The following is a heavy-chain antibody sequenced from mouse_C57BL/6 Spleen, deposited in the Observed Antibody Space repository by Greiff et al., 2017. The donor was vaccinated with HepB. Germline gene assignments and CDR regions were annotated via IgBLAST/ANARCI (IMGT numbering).Heavy chain of an antibody. J-gene: IGHJ2*01. CDR3: ARDYYGSLYYFDY. V-gene: IGHV3-6*01. CDR1: GYSITSGYY. D-gene: IGHD1-1*01. CDR2: ISYDGSN. Sequence: EVKLVESGPGLVKPSQSLSLTCSVTGYSITSGYYWNWIRQFPGNKLEWMGYISYDGSNNYNPSLKNRISITRDTSKNQFFLKLNSVTTEDTATYYCARDYYGSLYYFDYWGQGTTLTVSS.